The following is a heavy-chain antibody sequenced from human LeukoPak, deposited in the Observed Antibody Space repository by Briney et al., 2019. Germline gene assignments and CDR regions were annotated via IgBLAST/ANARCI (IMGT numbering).Heavy chain of an antibody. J-gene: IGHJ4*02. D-gene: IGHD2-2*01. V-gene: IGHV1-69*04. CDR2: IIPILGIA. CDR1: GGTFSSYA. Sequence: SVKVSCKASGGTFSSYATSWVRQAPGQGLEWMGRIIPILGIANYTQKFQGRVTITADKSTSTAYMELSSLRSEDTAVYYCAREGYCSSTSCYRHYFDYWGQGTLVTVSS. CDR3: AREGYCSSTSCYRHYFDY.